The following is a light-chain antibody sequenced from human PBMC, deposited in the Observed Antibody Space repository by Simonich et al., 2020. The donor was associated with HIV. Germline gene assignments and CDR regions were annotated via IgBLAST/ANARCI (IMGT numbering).Light chain of an antibody. CDR1: QGVSSW. J-gene: IGKJ2*01. CDR2: AAS. V-gene: IGKV1-12*01. CDR3: QQYNNWPYT. Sequence: DIQMTQSPSSVSASVGDRVTITCRASQGVSSWLAWYQQKPGKAPKLLIYAASSLQSGVPSRFSGSGSGTEFTLTISSMQSEDFAVYYCQQYNNWPYTFGQGTKLEIK.